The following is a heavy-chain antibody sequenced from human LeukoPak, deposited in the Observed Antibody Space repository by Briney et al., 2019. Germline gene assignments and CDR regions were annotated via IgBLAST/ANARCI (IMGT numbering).Heavy chain of an antibody. Sequence: GESLKISCKGSGYSFTNYWIGWVGQMPGKGLEWLGIIYPGDSDTRYSPSFQGQVTISADKSINTAYLQWSSLKASDTAIYYCARSASRYFDWFDYRGQGTLVTVSS. J-gene: IGHJ4*02. CDR3: ARSASRYFDWFDY. V-gene: IGHV5-51*01. CDR2: IYPGDSDT. CDR1: GYSFTNYW. D-gene: IGHD3-9*01.